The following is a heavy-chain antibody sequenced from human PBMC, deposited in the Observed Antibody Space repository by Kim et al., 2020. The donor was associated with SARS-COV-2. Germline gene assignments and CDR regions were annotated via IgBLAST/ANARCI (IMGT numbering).Heavy chain of an antibody. CDR2: VSFDGKVK. D-gene: IGHD3-10*01. CDR1: GFTFSNYG. V-gene: IGHV3-30*18. Sequence: GGSLRLSCAASGFTFSNYGMHWVRQAPGKGLEWVAVVSFDGKVKYYADSVKGRFTISRDNSKDTLFQQMNSLRVEDTAVYYCAKEDGVTMFRGVTDNWFDPWGQGTLLTVSS. J-gene: IGHJ5*02. CDR3: AKEDGVTMFRGVTDNWFDP.